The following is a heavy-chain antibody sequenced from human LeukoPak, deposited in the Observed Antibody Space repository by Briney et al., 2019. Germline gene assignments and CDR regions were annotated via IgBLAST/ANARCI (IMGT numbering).Heavy chain of an antibody. J-gene: IGHJ6*02. CDR2: ISGSGGST. D-gene: IGHD2-2*02. Sequence: PGGSLRLSCAASGFTFSSYAMSWVRQAPGKGLEWVSVISGSGGSTYYADSVKGRFTISRDNSKTTLYLQMNSLRAEDTAVYYCAKDGPYCTSTSCYTPSVWGQGTTVTVSS. CDR3: AKDGPYCTSTSCYTPSV. CDR1: GFTFSSYA. V-gene: IGHV3-23*01.